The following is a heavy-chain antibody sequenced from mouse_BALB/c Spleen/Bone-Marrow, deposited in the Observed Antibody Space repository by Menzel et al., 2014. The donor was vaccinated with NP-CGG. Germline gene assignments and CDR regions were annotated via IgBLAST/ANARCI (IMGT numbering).Heavy chain of an antibody. CDR2: ISGGGSYT. CDR3: ARHAYYDQTEVSFVY. CDR1: GFTFSIYG. J-gene: IGHJ3*01. V-gene: IGHV5-9-2*01. Sequence: EVKLMESGGGLVKSGGSLKLSCAASGFTFSIYGMSWVRQTPEKRLEWVATISGGGSYTFYSDSVKGRFTISRDNAKNNLYLQLSSLRSEDTALYYCARHAYYDQTEVSFVYWGQGTLVTVSA. D-gene: IGHD2-4*01.